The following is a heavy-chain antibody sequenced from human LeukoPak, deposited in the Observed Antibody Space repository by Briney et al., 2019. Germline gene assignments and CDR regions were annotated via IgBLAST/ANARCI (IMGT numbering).Heavy chain of an antibody. J-gene: IGHJ4*02. D-gene: IGHD3-16*01. V-gene: IGHV4-4*07. Sequence: SETLSLTCTVSGGSISSYYWSWIRQPAGKGLEWIGRIYTSGSTNYNPSLKSRVTMSVDTSKNQFSLKLSSVTAADTAVYYCARGGLPGIMITFGGVILHDYWGQGTLVTVSS. CDR1: GGSISSYY. CDR3: ARGGLPGIMITFGGVILHDY. CDR2: IYTSGST.